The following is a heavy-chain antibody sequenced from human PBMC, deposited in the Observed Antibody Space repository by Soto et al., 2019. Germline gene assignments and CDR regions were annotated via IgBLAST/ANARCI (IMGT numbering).Heavy chain of an antibody. Sequence: GGSLRLSCAVSGFTFNDYAMSWVRQAPGKGLEWVSTVSGGLDSAYYAASVEGRFTISGDSSNNTLYLQMNSLRVEDTATYYCAKDSRLPGFGLLIHAFDMWGHGTMVTVS. CDR3: AKDSRLPGFGLLIHAFDM. CDR1: GFTFNDYA. J-gene: IGHJ3*02. CDR2: VSGGLDSA. D-gene: IGHD3-3*01. V-gene: IGHV3-23*01.